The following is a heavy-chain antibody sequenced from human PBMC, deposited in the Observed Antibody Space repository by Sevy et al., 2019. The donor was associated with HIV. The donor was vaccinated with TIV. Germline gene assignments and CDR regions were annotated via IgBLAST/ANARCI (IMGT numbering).Heavy chain of an antibody. CDR1: GISFTTSG. V-gene: IGHV3-30*18. D-gene: IGHD3-9*01. Sequence: GGSLRLSCAVSGISFTTSGMHWVRQAPGKGLEWVAVISYHGRDKFYAESVKGRSTISRDNSKNMLYLQINSLRAEDTAVYYCAKDFTGYNGMDVWGQGTMVTVSS. CDR3: AKDFTGYNGMDV. CDR2: ISYHGRDK. J-gene: IGHJ6*02.